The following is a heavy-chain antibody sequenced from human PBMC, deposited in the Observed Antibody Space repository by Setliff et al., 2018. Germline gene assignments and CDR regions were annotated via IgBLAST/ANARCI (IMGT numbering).Heavy chain of an antibody. Sequence: ASVKVSCKASGYTFTSYGISWVRQAPGQGLEWMGWISAYNGNTNYAQKLQGRVTMTTDTSTSTAYMELSGLRSEDTAVYYCATTRDDSSGYLLGIFAFDIWGQGTMVTVSS. CDR3: ATTRDDSSGYLLGIFAFDI. D-gene: IGHD3-22*01. V-gene: IGHV1-18*01. J-gene: IGHJ3*02. CDR2: ISAYNGNT. CDR1: GYTFTSYG.